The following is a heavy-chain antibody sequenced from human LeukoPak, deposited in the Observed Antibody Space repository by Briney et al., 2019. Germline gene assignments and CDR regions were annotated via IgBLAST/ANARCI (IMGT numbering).Heavy chain of an antibody. J-gene: IGHJ4*03. Sequence: ASVKVSCKASGYTFTSYGISWVRQAPGQGLEWMGWISAYNGNTNYAQKLQGRVTMATDTSTSTAYMELRSLRSDDTAVYYCAREQGIAVAGTFWGDYWGQGTTVTVSS. D-gene: IGHD6-19*01. V-gene: IGHV1-18*01. CDR3: AREQGIAVAGTFWGDY. CDR1: GYTFTSYG. CDR2: ISAYNGNT.